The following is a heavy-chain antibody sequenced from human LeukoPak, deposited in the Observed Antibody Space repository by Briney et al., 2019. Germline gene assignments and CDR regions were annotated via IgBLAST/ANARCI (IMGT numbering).Heavy chain of an antibody. J-gene: IGHJ4*02. V-gene: IGHV1-2*02. D-gene: IGHD2-21*02. CDR2: INPNSGGS. CDR3: ARDRVVTAVRNHFHY. CDR1: GGTFSSYA. Sequence: ASVKVSCKASGGTFSSYAISWVRQAPGQGPEWMGWINPNSGGSNSAQTFHGRVTMTRDTSINTAYMELSGLSSDDTAVYYCARDRVVTAVRNHFHYWGQGTLVTVSS.